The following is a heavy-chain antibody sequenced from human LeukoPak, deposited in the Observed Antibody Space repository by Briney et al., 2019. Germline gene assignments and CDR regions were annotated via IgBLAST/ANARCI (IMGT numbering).Heavy chain of an antibody. V-gene: IGHV3-21*01. J-gene: IGHJ4*02. D-gene: IGHD4-17*01. CDR2: ISSSSSYI. CDR3: ARVWSRNGGYGEDY. CDR1: GFTFSSYS. Sequence: GGSLRLSCAASGFTFSSYSMNWVRQAPGKGLEWVSSISSSSSYIYYADSVKGRFTIFRDNAKNSLYLQMNSLRAEDTAVYYCARVWSRNGGYGEDYWGQGTLVTVSS.